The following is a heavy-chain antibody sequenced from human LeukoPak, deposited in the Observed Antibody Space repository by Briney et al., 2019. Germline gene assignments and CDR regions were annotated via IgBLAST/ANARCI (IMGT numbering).Heavy chain of an antibody. CDR3: SREIPSNWYYLVS. J-gene: IGHJ4*02. D-gene: IGHD1-20*01. CDR1: GYTFTDYG. CDR2: ISGYNGDT. V-gene: IGHV1-18*01. Sequence: GASVKVSCKTSGYTFTDYGITWVRQAPGQGLEWMGWISGYNGDTNYARKLQGRVTMTTDTSTSTAYMQLRSLRSDDTVVYYCSREIPSNWYYLVSWGQGTLITVSS.